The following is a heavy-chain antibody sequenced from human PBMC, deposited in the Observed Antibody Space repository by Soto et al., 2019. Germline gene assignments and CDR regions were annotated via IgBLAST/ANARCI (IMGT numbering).Heavy chain of an antibody. Sequence: PGGSLRLSCAASGFEFRANWMHWDRQAPGQGLVWVSRLNHEGTYKSYADSVKGRCTISRDNVKSELYLQMNNLRTEDTAVYYSARGGLEPFDYWGQGXLVTVYS. CDR1: GFEFRANW. V-gene: IGHV3-74*01. CDR2: LNHEGTYK. D-gene: IGHD1-1*01. J-gene: IGHJ4*02. CDR3: ARGGLEPFDY.